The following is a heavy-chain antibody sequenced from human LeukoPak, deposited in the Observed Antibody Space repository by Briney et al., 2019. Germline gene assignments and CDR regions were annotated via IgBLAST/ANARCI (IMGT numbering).Heavy chain of an antibody. Sequence: GGSLRLSCAVSGITLSNYGMSWVRQAPGKGLEWVAGISGSGGGTNYTDSVKGRSTISRDNPKSTLYLQMNSLRAEDTAVYFCAKRGVVIRVILVGFHKEAYYFDSWGQGALVTVSS. J-gene: IGHJ4*02. D-gene: IGHD3-22*01. V-gene: IGHV3-23*01. CDR3: AKRGVVIRVILVGFHKEAYYFDS. CDR2: ISGSGGGT. CDR1: GITLSNYG.